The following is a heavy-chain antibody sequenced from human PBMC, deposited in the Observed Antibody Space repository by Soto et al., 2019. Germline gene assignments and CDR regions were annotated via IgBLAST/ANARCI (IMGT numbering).Heavy chain of an antibody. CDR1: GYTFTSYD. CDR3: ATSRGYSSLAFDY. J-gene: IGHJ4*02. D-gene: IGHD6-19*01. CDR2: MNPDSGNT. Sequence: QVQLVQSGAEVKKPGASVKVSCKASGYTFTSYDINWVRQATGQGLEWMGWMNPDSGNTGYAQKFQGRVTMTRNNSISTAYMEMSSLRSEDTAVYYCATSRGYSSLAFDYWGQGTLVTVSS. V-gene: IGHV1-8*01.